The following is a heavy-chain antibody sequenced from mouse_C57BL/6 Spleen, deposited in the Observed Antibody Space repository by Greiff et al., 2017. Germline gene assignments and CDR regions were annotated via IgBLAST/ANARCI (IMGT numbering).Heavy chain of an antibody. D-gene: IGHD4-1*01. CDR3: ARRELGRVFAY. V-gene: IGHV1-19*01. J-gene: IGHJ3*01. Sequence: EVQLQQSGPVLVKPGASVKMSCKASGYTFTDYYMNWVKQSHGKSLEWIGVINPYNGGTSYNQKFKGKATLTVVKSSSTAYMELNSLTSEDSAVYYCARRELGRVFAYWGQGTLVTVSA. CDR1: GYTFTDYY. CDR2: INPYNGGT.